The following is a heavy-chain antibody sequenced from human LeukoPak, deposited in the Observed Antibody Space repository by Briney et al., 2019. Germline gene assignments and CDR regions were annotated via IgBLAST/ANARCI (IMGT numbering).Heavy chain of an antibody. CDR3: ARAFSGFSFDC. D-gene: IGHD5-12*01. Sequence: PGGSLRLSCAASGFTFSDYYMNWIRQAPGKGLEWVSYITGSSSYTNYADSVKGRFTISRDNAKNSLYLQMNSLRAEDTAVYYCARAFSGFSFDCWGQGTLVTVSS. CDR2: ITGSSSYT. V-gene: IGHV3-11*05. CDR1: GFTFSDYY. J-gene: IGHJ4*02.